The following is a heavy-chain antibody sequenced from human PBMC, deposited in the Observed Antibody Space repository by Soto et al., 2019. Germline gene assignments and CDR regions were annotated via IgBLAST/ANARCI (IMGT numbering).Heavy chain of an antibody. V-gene: IGHV1-18*01. J-gene: IGHJ6*02. CDR2: ISAYNGNT. Sequence: GASVKVSCKASGYTFTSYGISWVRQAPGQGLEWMGWISAYNGNTNYAQKLQGRVTMTTDTSTSTAYMELRSLRSEDTAVYYCARPXGFGELLGYYYYGMDVWGQGTTVTVSS. D-gene: IGHD3-10*01. CDR1: GYTFTSYG. CDR3: ARPXGFGELLGYYYYGMDV.